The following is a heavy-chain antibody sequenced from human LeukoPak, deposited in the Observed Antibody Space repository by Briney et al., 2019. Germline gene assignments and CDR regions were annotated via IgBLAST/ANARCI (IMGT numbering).Heavy chain of an antibody. D-gene: IGHD4-17*01. Sequence: GGSLRLSCAASGFTFGSYAMRWVRQAPGKGLEWVSVISGSGTSTYYADSVKGRFTISRDNSKNTQYLQMNSLRAEDTAVYYCAKHGEAYGDSKTDYWGQGTLVTVSS. J-gene: IGHJ4*02. CDR2: ISGSGTST. CDR1: GFTFGSYA. CDR3: AKHGEAYGDSKTDY. V-gene: IGHV3-23*01.